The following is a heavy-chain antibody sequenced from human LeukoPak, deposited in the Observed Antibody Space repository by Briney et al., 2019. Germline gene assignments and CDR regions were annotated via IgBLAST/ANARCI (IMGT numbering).Heavy chain of an antibody. J-gene: IGHJ4*02. D-gene: IGHD6-13*01. CDR2: ISWNGGST. CDR1: GFTLDGYG. Sequence: GGSLRLSCAASGFTLDGYGMSWVRQVPGKGLEWVSGISWNGGSTGYADALKGRFTISRDDAKNSLYLQMNSLRAEDTALYYCARDDEGSLDYWGQGTLVTVSS. CDR3: ARDDEGSLDY. V-gene: IGHV3-20*04.